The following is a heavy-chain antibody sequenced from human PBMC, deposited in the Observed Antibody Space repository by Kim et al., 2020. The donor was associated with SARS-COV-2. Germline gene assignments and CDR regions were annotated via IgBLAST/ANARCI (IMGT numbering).Heavy chain of an antibody. Sequence: SETLSLTCTVSSGSISSDAHNWAWFRQPPGKGLEWIASIHYSGSTSYNPSLESRLTTSLDTSKNQFFLKLTSVTAADTAVYYCAGLAVVGWATNEYWGQGTLVAVSS. D-gene: IGHD5-12*01. CDR3: AGLAVVGWATNEY. CDR1: SGSISSDAHN. V-gene: IGHV4-39*01. J-gene: IGHJ4*02. CDR2: IHYSGST.